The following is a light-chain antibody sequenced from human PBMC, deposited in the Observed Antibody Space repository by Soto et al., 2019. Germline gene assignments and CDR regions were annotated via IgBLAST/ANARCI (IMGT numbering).Light chain of an antibody. CDR1: SSDVGGYNY. J-gene: IGLJ2*01. Sequence: QSVLTQPASVSVSPGQSITISCTGTSSDVGGYNYVSWYQHHPGKAPKLIIYDVSNRPSGVSNRFSASKSDNTASLTISGLQAEDEADYYCSSYATNSPVLLGGGTKVTVL. V-gene: IGLV2-14*03. CDR2: DVS. CDR3: SSYATNSPVL.